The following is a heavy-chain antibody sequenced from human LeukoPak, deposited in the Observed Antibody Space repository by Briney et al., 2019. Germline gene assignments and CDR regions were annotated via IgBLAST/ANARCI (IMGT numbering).Heavy chain of an antibody. Sequence: SETLSLTCTVSGYSMSSGYYWGWIRQPPGQGLQWIGSIFHSGNSYYNPSLKSRVTISVDTSKNQFSLKVNSVTAADTAVYYCARVGYNWNLWFDFWGQGTTVTVSS. V-gene: IGHV4-38-2*02. CDR1: GYSMSSGYY. D-gene: IGHD1-7*01. CDR3: ARVGYNWNLWFDF. J-gene: IGHJ3*01. CDR2: IFHSGNS.